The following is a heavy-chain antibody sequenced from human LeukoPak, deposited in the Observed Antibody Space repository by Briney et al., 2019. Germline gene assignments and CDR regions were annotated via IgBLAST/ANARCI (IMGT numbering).Heavy chain of an antibody. CDR1: GGSISSGDYY. V-gene: IGHV4-30-4*08. Sequence: SETLSLTCTVSGGSISSGDYYWSWIRQPPGKGLEWIGYIYYSGSTHYNPSLKSRVTISVDTSKNQFSLKLSSVTAADTAVYYCARVGGAAPYYYYYYMDVWGKGTTVTVSS. D-gene: IGHD6-6*01. J-gene: IGHJ6*03. CDR3: ARVGGAAPYYYYYYMDV. CDR2: IYYSGST.